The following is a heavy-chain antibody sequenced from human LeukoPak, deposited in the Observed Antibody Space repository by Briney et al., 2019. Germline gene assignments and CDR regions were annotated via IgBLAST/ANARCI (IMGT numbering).Heavy chain of an antibody. D-gene: IGHD2-2*01. CDR2: ITLSGGST. CDR1: GFTFSYYD. CDR3: AKRGNPAVGHHYLDV. J-gene: IGHJ6*03. V-gene: IGHV3-23*01. Sequence: GGSLRLSCATSGFTFSYYDMSWVRQAPGKGLEWVASITLSGGSTFYADSVKGRFTISRDNSKNTLYLQMNSLSAEDTAVYYCAKRGNPAVGHHYLDVWGKGTTVSVSS.